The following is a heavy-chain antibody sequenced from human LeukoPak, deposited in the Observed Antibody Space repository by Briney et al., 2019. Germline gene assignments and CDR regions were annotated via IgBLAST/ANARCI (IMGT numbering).Heavy chain of an antibody. CDR1: EFTFSSYA. Sequence: GGSLRLSCAASEFTFSSYAMSWVRQAPGKGLEWVSAISGSGGSTYYADSVKGRFTISRDNSKNTLYLQMNSLRAEDTAVYYCAKRRLGRDGYSRALFDYWGQGTLVTVSS. CDR2: ISGSGGST. J-gene: IGHJ4*02. CDR3: AKRRLGRDGYSRALFDY. D-gene: IGHD5-24*01. V-gene: IGHV3-23*01.